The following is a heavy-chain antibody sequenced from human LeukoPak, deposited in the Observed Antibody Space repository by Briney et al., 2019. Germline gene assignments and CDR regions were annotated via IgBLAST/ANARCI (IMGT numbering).Heavy chain of an antibody. CDR3: ARGCPASSSCWFDP. J-gene: IGHJ5*02. Sequence: ASVKVSCKASGYTFTSYGISWVRQAPGQGLEWMGWISAYNGNTNYAQKLQGRVTMTTGTSTSTAYMELRSLRSDDTAVYYCARGCPASSSCWFDPWGQGTLVTVSS. CDR1: GYTFTSYG. CDR2: ISAYNGNT. D-gene: IGHD6-13*01. V-gene: IGHV1-18*01.